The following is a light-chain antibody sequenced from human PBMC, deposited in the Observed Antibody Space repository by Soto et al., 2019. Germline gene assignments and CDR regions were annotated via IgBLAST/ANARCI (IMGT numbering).Light chain of an antibody. CDR1: QSVSSSY. V-gene: IGKV3-20*01. CDR2: GAS. CDR3: QQYGLFT. Sequence: EIVLTQSPGTLSLSPGERATLSCRASQSVSSSYLAWYQQKPGQAPRLLIYGASSRATCIPDRFSGSGSGTDFTLTISRLEPEDFAVYYCQQYGLFTFGPGTKVDIK. J-gene: IGKJ3*01.